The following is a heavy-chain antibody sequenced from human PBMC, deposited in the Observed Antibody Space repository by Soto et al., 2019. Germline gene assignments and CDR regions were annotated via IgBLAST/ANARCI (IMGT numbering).Heavy chain of an antibody. CDR3: ARIIMTTVTTFFGGYMDV. CDR2: ISVSVSST. V-gene: IGHV3-23*01. J-gene: IGHJ6*03. D-gene: IGHD4-4*01. CDR1: GFTVSSKY. Sequence: PGGSLRLSCAASGFTVSSKYMSWVRQAPGKGLEWVSAISVSVSSTYYADSVKGRFTISRDNSKNTVDLQMHSLRSEDTAVYYCARIIMTTVTTFFGGYMDVWGKGTTVTVSS.